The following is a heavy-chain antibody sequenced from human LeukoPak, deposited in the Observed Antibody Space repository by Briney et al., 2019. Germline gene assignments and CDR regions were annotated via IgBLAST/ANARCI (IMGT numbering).Heavy chain of an antibody. J-gene: IGHJ4*02. V-gene: IGHV1-2*02. CDR3: ATFRELLGDYCDY. CDR1: GYTFTGYY. D-gene: IGHD3-10*01. CDR2: INPNSGGT. Sequence: ASVKVSCKASGYTFTGYYMHWVRQAPGQGLEWMGWINPNSGGTNYAQKFQGRVTMTRDTSISTAYMELSRLRSDDTAVYYCATFRELLGDYCDYWGQGTLVTVSS.